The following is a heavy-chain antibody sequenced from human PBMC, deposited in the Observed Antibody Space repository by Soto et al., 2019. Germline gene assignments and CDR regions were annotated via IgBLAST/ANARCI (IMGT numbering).Heavy chain of an antibody. CDR2: IIPILGIA. D-gene: IGHD5-12*01. CDR3: ARDPVATILLDY. Sequence: QVQLVQSGAEVKKPGSSVMVSCKASGGTFSSYTISWVRQARGQGLEWMGRIIPILGIANYAQKFQGRVTITADKSTSTAYMELSSLRSEDTAVYYCARDPVATILLDYWAQGTLVTVSS. CDR1: GGTFSSYT. J-gene: IGHJ4*02. V-gene: IGHV1-69*08.